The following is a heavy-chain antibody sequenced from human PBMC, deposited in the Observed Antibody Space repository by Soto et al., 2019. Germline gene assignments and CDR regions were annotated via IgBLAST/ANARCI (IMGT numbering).Heavy chain of an antibody. J-gene: IGHJ4*02. Sequence: GGSLRLSCAACGFTFSSYSIHWVRQAPGKGLEWVAVISYDGRNKYYAESVKGRFTISRENSKNTLYLQMNSLRAEDKAVYYCARDTGIPVAGAFDYWGQRTLVTVSS. CDR1: GFTFSSYS. D-gene: IGHD6-19*01. V-gene: IGHV3-30*04. CDR3: ARDTGIPVAGAFDY. CDR2: ISYDGRNK.